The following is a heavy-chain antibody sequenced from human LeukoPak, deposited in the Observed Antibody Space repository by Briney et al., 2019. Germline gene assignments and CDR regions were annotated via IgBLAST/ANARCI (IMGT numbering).Heavy chain of an antibody. CDR2: IYYSGST. CDR3: ATRLLVGAGGDDAFDI. CDR1: GGSISSSSYY. Sequence: PSETLSLTCTVSGGSISSSSYYWGWIRQPPGKGLEWIGSIYYSGSTYYNPSLKSRVTISVDTSKNQFSLKLSSVTAADTAVYYCATRLLVGAGGDDAFDIWGQGTMATVSS. V-gene: IGHV4-39*01. J-gene: IGHJ3*02. D-gene: IGHD1-26*01.